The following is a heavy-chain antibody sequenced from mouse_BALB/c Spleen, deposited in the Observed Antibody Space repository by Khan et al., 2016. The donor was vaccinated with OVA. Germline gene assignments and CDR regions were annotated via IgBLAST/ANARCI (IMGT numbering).Heavy chain of an antibody. CDR1: GFTFSTYG. V-gene: IGHV5-6*01. CDR3: ARLAYYYDSEGFAY. J-gene: IGHJ3*01. Sequence: EVELVESGGDVVKSGGSLKLSCAASGFTFSTYGMSWVRQPPDKRLEWVATVSTGGHYTYYPDTVKGRFTISRDTAKNHLYLQLSSLKSEDTAMFYCARLAYYYDSEGFAYWGQGTLVTVSA. CDR2: VSTGGHYT. D-gene: IGHD1-1*01.